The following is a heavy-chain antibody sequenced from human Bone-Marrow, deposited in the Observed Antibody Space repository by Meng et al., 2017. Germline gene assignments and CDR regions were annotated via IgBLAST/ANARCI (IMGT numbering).Heavy chain of an antibody. CDR1: GFTFSNAW. CDR3: TTDLWEVGATSVDYYYYYGMDV. D-gene: IGHD1-26*01. V-gene: IGHV3-15*01. J-gene: IGHJ6*02. Sequence: ETLSLTCAASGFTFSNAWMSWVRQAPGKGLEWVGRIKSKTDGGTTDYAAPVKGRFTISRDDSKNTLYLQMNSLKTEDTAVYYCTTDLWEVGATSVDYYYYYGMDVWGQGTTVTVSS. CDR2: IKSKTDGGTT.